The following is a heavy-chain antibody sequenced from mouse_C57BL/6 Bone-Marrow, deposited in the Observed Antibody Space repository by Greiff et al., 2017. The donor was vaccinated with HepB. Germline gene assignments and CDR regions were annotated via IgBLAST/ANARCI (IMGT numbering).Heavy chain of an antibody. CDR2: IDPANGNT. Sequence: VQLKESVAELVRPGASVKLSCTASGFNIKNTYMHWVKQRPEQGLEWIGRIDPANGNTKYAPKFQGKATITADTSSNTAYMQLSSLTSEDTAIYYCARSALDSSGYGAMDYWGQGTSVTVSS. D-gene: IGHD3-2*02. CDR3: ARSALDSSGYGAMDY. J-gene: IGHJ4*01. CDR1: GFNIKNTY. V-gene: IGHV14-3*01.